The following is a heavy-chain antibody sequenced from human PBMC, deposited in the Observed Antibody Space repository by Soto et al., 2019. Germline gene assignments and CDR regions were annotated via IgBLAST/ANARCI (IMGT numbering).Heavy chain of an antibody. J-gene: IGHJ4*02. D-gene: IGHD4-17*01. CDR1: GGSVTNSSYY. CDR3: VSQRTTVPTQAYFDY. Sequence: ETLCLTGPVSGGSVTNSSYYGGWIRQSPGKGLEWIGSVYYRGRSYSKSSVKSRVTISVDTSKNRFSLSLNSVTASDTAVYFCVSQRTTVPTQAYFDYWGPGALVTVSS. V-gene: IGHV4-39*01. CDR2: VYYRGRS.